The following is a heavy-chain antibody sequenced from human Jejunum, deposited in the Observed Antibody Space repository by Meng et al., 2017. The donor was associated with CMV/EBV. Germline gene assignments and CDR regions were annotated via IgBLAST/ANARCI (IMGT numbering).Heavy chain of an antibody. D-gene: IGHD2/OR15-2a*01. CDR3: AKNFRTYRSGVQYYTMDV. J-gene: IGHJ6*02. CDR1: TFSVYA. CDR2: IYSGGDT. Sequence: TFSVYAMTWGRQAPGKGLEWVSLIYSGGDTFYGDSVKGRFTISRDNSKNILYLQLNSLRAEDTAVYYCAKNFRTYRSGVQYYTMDVWGQGTTVTVSS. V-gene: IGHV3-23*03.